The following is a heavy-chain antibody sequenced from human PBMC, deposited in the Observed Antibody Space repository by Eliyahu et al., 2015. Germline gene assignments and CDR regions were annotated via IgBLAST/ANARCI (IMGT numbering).Heavy chain of an antibody. D-gene: IGHD5-12*01. Sequence: EVQLVESGGGLVQPGGSLRLSCAASGFTFSDHYMDWVRQAPGKGLEWVGRSKXKAVSYTTEYAASVKGRFTISRDHSKNSLYLQMNSLKTEDTAVYYCQSWIREVAYWGQGILVTVSS. V-gene: IGHV3-72*01. CDR2: SKXKAVSYTT. J-gene: IGHJ4*02. CDR3: QSWIREVAY. CDR1: GFTFSDHY.